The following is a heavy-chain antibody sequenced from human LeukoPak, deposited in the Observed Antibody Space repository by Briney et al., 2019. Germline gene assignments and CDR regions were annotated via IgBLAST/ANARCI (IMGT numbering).Heavy chain of an antibody. J-gene: IGHJ3*02. V-gene: IGHV3-30-3*01. CDR1: GFTFSSYA. D-gene: IGHD3-10*01. CDR3: ASPRFGPFDI. CDR2: ISYDGSNK. Sequence: GGSLRLSCAASGFTFSSYAMHWVRQAPGKGLEWAAVISYDGSNKYYADSVKGRFTISRDNSKNTLYLQMNSLRAEDTAVYYCASPRFGPFDIWGQGTMVTVSS.